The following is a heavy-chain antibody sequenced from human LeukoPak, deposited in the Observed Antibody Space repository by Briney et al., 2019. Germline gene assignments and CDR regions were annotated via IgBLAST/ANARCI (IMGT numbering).Heavy chain of an antibody. CDR1: GYTFTSNY. CDR3: ARWAGFGPYDAFDI. Sequence: ASVKVSCKTFGYTFTSNYMHWVRQAPGQGPEWMGGIIPLFGTTNYAQEFQDRVTITADKSTSTAYMELSSLRSQDTAMYYCARWAGFGPYDAFDIWGQGTMVTVSS. J-gene: IGHJ3*02. CDR2: IIPLFGTT. V-gene: IGHV1-69*06. D-gene: IGHD3-10*01.